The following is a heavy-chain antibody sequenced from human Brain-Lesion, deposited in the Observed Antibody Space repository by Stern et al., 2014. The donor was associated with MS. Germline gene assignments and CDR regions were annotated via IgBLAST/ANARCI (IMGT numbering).Heavy chain of an antibody. J-gene: IGHJ2*01. CDR2: VYFSGST. V-gene: IGHV4-39*01. D-gene: IGHD4-23*01. Sequence: QLQLQESGPGLVKPSQTLSLTCTVSGGPLSDSSYYWGWIRQSPGKGLEWIGSVYFSGSTHYNPSLKSGVTLSVDTSKYQFSLKVNSMTAADTAMYYCATRTTMATRSYWYFDLWGRGTLVTVSS. CDR1: GGPLSDSSYY. CDR3: ATRTTMATRSYWYFDL.